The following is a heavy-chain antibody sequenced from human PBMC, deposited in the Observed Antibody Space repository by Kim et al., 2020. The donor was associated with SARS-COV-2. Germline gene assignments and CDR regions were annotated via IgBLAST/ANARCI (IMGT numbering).Heavy chain of an antibody. D-gene: IGHD1-20*01. CDR2: IWYDGSNK. CDR3: AREGEALTGGFDP. CDR1: GFTFSSYG. J-gene: IGHJ5*02. V-gene: IGHV3-33*01. Sequence: GGSLRLSCAPSGFTFSSYGMHWVRQAPGKGLEWVAVIWYDGSNKYYADSVKGRFTISRDNSKNTLYLQMNSLRAEDTAVYYCAREGEALTGGFDPWGQGTLVTVSS.